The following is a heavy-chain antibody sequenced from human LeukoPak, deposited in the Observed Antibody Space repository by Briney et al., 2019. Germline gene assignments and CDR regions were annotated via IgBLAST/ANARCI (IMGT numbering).Heavy chain of an antibody. CDR1: GLTFTNAW. V-gene: IGHV3-15*01. D-gene: IGHD1-26*01. J-gene: IGHJ3*02. CDR3: ATDPGEWEPI. CDR2: IKSKTDGGTS. Sequence: PGGSLRLSCATSGLTFTNAWMSCFRQAPGKGLEWVGRIKSKTDGGTSDYAAPVQGRFTISRDDSKNTLYLQMNSLKIEDTAVYYCATDPGEWEPIWGQGTMVTVSS.